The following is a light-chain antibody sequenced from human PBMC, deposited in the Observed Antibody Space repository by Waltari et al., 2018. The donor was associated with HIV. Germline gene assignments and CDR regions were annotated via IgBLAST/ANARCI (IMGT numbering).Light chain of an antibody. CDR3: VLYMGSGIGV. CDR2: STT. J-gene: IGLJ2*01. Sequence: QTVVTQEPSFSVSPGGTVTLTCGLSSGSVSTSYYPRWYQQTPGQAPRTLIYSTTTRSSGVPYRFSGSILGNKAALTITGAQADDESDYYCVLYMGSGIGVFGGGTKLTVL. V-gene: IGLV8-61*01. CDR1: SGSVSTSYY.